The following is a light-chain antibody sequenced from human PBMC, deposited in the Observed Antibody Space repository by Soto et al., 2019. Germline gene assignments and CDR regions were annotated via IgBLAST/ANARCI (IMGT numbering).Light chain of an antibody. CDR3: QSYDTSLSGWV. Sequence: QSVLTQPPSVSGAPGQRVTIPGTGSSPNIGAGYVVPGYQQLPGTAPKLLIYGKSIRPPGVPARFSGSKSGTSASLAITGLQAGDEADYYCQSYDTSLSGWVFGGGTKLTVL. CDR2: GKS. CDR1: SPNIGAGYV. V-gene: IGLV1-40*01. J-gene: IGLJ3*02.